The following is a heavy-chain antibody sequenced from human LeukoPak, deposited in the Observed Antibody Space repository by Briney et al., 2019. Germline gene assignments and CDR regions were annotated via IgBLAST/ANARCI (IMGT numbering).Heavy chain of an antibody. CDR2: IRYDGSYT. Sequence: GGSLRLSCAASGFTFSNYGMHWVRQAPGKGLEWVAFIRYDGSYTYYADSVKGRFTISRDKSENTLFLHLNSLRSDDTAVYYCARDFWSGYLISPFDFWGQGTLVTVSS. CDR3: ARDFWSGYLISPFDF. D-gene: IGHD3-3*01. V-gene: IGHV3-30*02. CDR1: GFTFSNYG. J-gene: IGHJ4*02.